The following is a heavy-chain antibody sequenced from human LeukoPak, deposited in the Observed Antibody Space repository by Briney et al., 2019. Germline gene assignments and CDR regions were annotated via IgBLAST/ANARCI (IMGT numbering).Heavy chain of an antibody. Sequence: ASVKVSCKASGYTFTGHYMHWVRQAPGQGLEWMGWVNPNSGGTNYAQKFQGRVTMTRDTSISTAYMELSRLRSDDTAVYYCARAPDCSGGRCYIRFDYWGQGTLVTVSS. J-gene: IGHJ4*02. CDR3: ARAPDCSGGRCYIRFDY. CDR2: VNPNSGGT. D-gene: IGHD2-15*01. V-gene: IGHV1-2*02. CDR1: GYTFTGHY.